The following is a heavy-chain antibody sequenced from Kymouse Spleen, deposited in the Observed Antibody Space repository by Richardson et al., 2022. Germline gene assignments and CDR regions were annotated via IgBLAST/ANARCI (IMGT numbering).Heavy chain of an antibody. CDR1: GFTFSSYA. V-gene: IGHV3-23*04. CDR2: ISGSGGST. D-gene: IGHD3-16*02. J-gene: IGHJ6*02. CDR3: AKDKGWGTGYYYYGMDV. Sequence: EVQLVESGGGLVQPGGSLRLSCAASGFTFSSYAMSWVRQAPGKGLEWVSAISGSGGSTYYADSVKGRFTISRDNSKNTLYLQMNSLRAEDTAVYYCAKDKGWGTGYYYYGMDVWGQGTTVTVSS.